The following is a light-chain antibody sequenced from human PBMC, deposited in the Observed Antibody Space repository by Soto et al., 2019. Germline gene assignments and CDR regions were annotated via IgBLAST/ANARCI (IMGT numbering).Light chain of an antibody. Sequence: EIVMTQSPDTLSVSPAERATLSCRASQSVSSNLAWYQQKPGQAPRLLIYGASTRATGIPARFSGSGSGTEFTLTISSLQSEDFAVYYCQQYNNWPPLYTFGQGTKLEIK. CDR2: GAS. V-gene: IGKV3-15*01. CDR1: QSVSSN. J-gene: IGKJ2*01. CDR3: QQYNNWPPLYT.